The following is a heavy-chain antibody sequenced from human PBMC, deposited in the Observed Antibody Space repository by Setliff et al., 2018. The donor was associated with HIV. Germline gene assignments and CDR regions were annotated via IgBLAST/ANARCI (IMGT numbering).Heavy chain of an antibody. CDR3: ARVQMAYAAFDV. J-gene: IGHJ3*01. V-gene: IGHV4-4*07. CDR2: IYTSGST. D-gene: IGHD4-17*01. CDR1: GGSFNTFY. Sequence: SETLSLTCAVSGGSFNTFYWSWIRQPAGEGLEWQPAGEGLEWLGRIYTSGSTNYNPSLKSRVTMSIDTSKHQFSLKLSSVTAADTAVYYCARVQMAYAAFDVWGQGTMVTVSS.